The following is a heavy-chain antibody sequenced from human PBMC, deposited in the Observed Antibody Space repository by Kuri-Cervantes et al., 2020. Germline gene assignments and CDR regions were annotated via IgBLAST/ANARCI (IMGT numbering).Heavy chain of an antibody. D-gene: IGHD6-19*01. CDR2: IIPIFGTA. J-gene: IGHJ6*03. CDR3: ARGGYFSSGWPYYYYYYMDV. Sequence: SVKVSCKASGYTFTSYGISWVRQAPGQGLEWMGGIIPIFGTANYAQKFQGRVTITADKSTSTAYMELSSLRSEDTAVYYCARGGYFSSGWPYYYYYYMDVWGKGTTVTVSS. CDR1: GYTFTSYG. V-gene: IGHV1-69*06.